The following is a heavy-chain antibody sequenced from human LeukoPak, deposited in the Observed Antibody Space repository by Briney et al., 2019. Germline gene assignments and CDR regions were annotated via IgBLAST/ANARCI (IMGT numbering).Heavy chain of an antibody. V-gene: IGHV3-23*01. Sequence: GGSLRLSCAASGFTFSNYAMSWVRQAPGRGLEWVSTIDGSNTNTYYADSVKGRFTISRDNSKNTLYLQVNSLRAEDTAVYYCAKAVWFGELFGPVDYWGQGTLVTVSS. CDR3: AKAVWFGELFGPVDY. J-gene: IGHJ4*02. CDR1: GFTFSNYA. CDR2: IDGSNTNT. D-gene: IGHD3-10*01.